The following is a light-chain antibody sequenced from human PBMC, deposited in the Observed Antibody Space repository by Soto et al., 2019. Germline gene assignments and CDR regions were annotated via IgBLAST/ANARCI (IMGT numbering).Light chain of an antibody. CDR3: QQYNSYSPP. Sequence: IQMTQSPSTLSASVGDRVTITCRASQSISTWLAWYQQEPGKAPKLLIHKASSLQSGVPSRFSGSGSGTDFTLTISSLHPDDFATYYCQQYNSYSPPFGQGTRWIS. CDR1: QSISTW. V-gene: IGKV1-5*03. J-gene: IGKJ1*01. CDR2: KAS.